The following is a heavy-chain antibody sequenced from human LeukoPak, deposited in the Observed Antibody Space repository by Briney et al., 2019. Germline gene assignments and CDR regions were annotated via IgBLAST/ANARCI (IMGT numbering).Heavy chain of an antibody. CDR1: CGSISSSSFY. V-gene: IGHV4-39*07. J-gene: IGHJ6*02. CDR2: IHYSGTI. Sequence: SETQSLTYSVSCGSISSSSFYGGWIRQPPGKRLEWVATIHYSGTIYYNPSLQSRVTLSVDTSKNQFSLRLSSVTAADTVVYYCARDEDYGMGVWGQGTTVTVSS. CDR3: ARDEDYGMGV.